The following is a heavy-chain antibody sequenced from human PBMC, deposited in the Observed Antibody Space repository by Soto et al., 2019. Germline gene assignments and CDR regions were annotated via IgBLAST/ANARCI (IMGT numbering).Heavy chain of an antibody. CDR2: ISGSGGST. Sequence: HPGGSLRLSCAASGFTFSSYAMSWVRQAPGKGLEWVSAISGSGGSTYYADSVKGRFTISRDNSKNTLYLQMNSLRAEDTAVYYCASPPTIRIRYSSLLDYYYGMDVWGQGTTVTVSS. J-gene: IGHJ6*02. CDR1: GFTFSSYA. CDR3: ASPPTIRIRYSSLLDYYYGMDV. V-gene: IGHV3-23*01. D-gene: IGHD6-13*01.